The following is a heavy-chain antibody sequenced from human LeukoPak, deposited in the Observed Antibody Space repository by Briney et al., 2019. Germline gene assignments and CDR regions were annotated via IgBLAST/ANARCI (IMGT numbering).Heavy chain of an antibody. CDR2: ISAYNGNT. CDR3: ARPYYYESTGYYLEGLYYFDY. D-gene: IGHD3-22*01. J-gene: IGHJ4*02. V-gene: IGHV1-18*01. Sequence: GASVKVSCKASGYTFTSYGISWVRQAPGQGLEWMGWISAYNGNTNYAQKLQGRVTMTTDTSTSTAYMELRSLRSDNTAVYYCARPYYYESTGYYLEGLYYFDYWGQGTLVTVSS. CDR1: GYTFTSYG.